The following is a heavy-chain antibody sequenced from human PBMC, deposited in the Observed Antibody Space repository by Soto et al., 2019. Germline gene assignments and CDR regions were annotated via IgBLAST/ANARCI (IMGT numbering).Heavy chain of an antibody. CDR3: AKPPTYYGDYMYYFDY. D-gene: IGHD4-17*01. CDR1: GFTFSSYA. CDR2: ISGSGGST. Sequence: EVQLLESGGGLVQPGGSLRLSCAASGFTFSSYAMSWVRQAPGKGLEWVSAISGSGGSTYYADSVKGRFTISRDNSKNTVELQMNRLGAEDKAGYYCAKPPTYYGDYMYYFDYWGQGTLVTVSS. J-gene: IGHJ4*02. V-gene: IGHV3-23*01.